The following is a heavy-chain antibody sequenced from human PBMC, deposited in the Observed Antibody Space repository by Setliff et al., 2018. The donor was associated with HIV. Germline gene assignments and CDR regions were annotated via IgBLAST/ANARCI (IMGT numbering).Heavy chain of an antibody. J-gene: IGHJ4*02. V-gene: IGHV7-4-1*02. CDR1: GYTFNTYP. D-gene: IGHD4-17*01. CDR3: ARDDYANTDLDF. Sequence: ASVKVSCKASGYTFNTYPINWIRQAPGQGLEWMGWINTNTGSPRFARGFRGRFGFSLDASVTTTYLHINDLRAEDIGVYYCARDDYANTDLDFWGPGTLVTVSS. CDR2: INTNTGSP.